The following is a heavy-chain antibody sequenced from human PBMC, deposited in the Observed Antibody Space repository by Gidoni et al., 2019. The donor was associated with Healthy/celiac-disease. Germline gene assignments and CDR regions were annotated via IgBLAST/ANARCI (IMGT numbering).Heavy chain of an antibody. J-gene: IGHJ4*02. CDR3: ARRRNMTVFDY. CDR1: GGSFSGYY. V-gene: IGHV4-34*01. CDR2: INHSGST. Sequence: QLQLQQLGAGLLTPSETLSLTSAVSGGSFSGYYWSWIRQPPGTGLEWIGEINHSGSTNYNPSLKSRVTRSVDTSKNQFSLKLSSVTDADTAVYYCARRRNMTVFDYWGQGTLVTVSS. D-gene: IGHD2-21*02.